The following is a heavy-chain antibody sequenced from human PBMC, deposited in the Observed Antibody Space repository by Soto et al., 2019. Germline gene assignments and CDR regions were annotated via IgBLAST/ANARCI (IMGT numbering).Heavy chain of an antibody. CDR1: GDSISSGYH. Sequence: SETLSLTCAVSGDSISSGYHWSWIRRPPGKGLEWIASIYYSGTTYYNPSLKSRVTISVDTSKNPFSLKLSSVTAADTAVYYCATKRGSSWGSYYYGMDVWGQGTTVTVSS. CDR2: IYYSGTT. V-gene: IGHV4-38-2*01. D-gene: IGHD6-13*01. J-gene: IGHJ6*02. CDR3: ATKRGSSWGSYYYGMDV.